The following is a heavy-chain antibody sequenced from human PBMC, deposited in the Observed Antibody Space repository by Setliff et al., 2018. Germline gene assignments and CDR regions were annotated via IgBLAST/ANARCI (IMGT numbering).Heavy chain of an antibody. D-gene: IGHD3-3*01. CDR3: ARDVFDFRTGQAGP. CDR2: INQGGGAQ. CDR1: GFTFSSLW. V-gene: IGHV3-7*01. Sequence: GGSLRLSCTASGFTFSSLWMSWVRQAPGKGLEWVANINQGGGAQFYVDSVKGRFTISRDNAKNSLYLQMNSLRVEDTAVYYCARDVFDFRTGQAGPWGQGTLVTVSS. J-gene: IGHJ5*02.